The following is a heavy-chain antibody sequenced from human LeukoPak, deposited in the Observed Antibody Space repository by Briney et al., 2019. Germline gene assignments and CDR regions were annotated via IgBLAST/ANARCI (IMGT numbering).Heavy chain of an antibody. V-gene: IGHV4-59*08. J-gene: IGHJ4*02. CDR3: ARSRVGVPAAPYYFDY. CDR2: IYYSGST. CDR1: GGSFSGYY. Sequence: PSETLSLTCAVYGGSFSGYYWSWIRQPPGKGLEWIGYIYYSGSTNYNPSLKSRVTISVDTSKNQFSLKLSSVTAADTAVYYCARSRVGVPAAPYYFDYWGQGTLVTVSS. D-gene: IGHD2-2*01.